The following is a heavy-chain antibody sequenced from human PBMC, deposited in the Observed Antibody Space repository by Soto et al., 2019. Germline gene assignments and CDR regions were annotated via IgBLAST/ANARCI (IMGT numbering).Heavy chain of an antibody. V-gene: IGHV4-31*03. J-gene: IGHJ6*02. Sequence: QVQLQESGPGLVKPSQTLSLTCTVSGGSISSGGYYWSWTRQHPGKGLEWIGYIFYSGSTHYNPSLKSRITISGDTSKNQFSLKVSSVTAADTVVYYCARSYGDYGMDVWGQGTTVIVSS. CDR1: GGSISSGGYY. CDR2: IFYSGST. CDR3: ARSYGDYGMDV. D-gene: IGHD4-17*01.